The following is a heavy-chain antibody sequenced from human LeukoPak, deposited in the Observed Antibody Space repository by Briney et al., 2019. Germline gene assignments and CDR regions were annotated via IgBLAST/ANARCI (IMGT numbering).Heavy chain of an antibody. Sequence: GGSLRLSCAASGLTFSSYAMSWVRQAPGKGLEWVSAISGSGGSTYYADSVKGRFTISRDNSKNTLYLQMNSLRAEDTAVYYCAKSLTVTLRGYYYYGMDVWGKGTTVTVSS. CDR1: GLTFSSYA. CDR2: ISGSGGST. V-gene: IGHV3-23*01. CDR3: AKSLTVTLRGYYYYGMDV. D-gene: IGHD4-17*01. J-gene: IGHJ6*04.